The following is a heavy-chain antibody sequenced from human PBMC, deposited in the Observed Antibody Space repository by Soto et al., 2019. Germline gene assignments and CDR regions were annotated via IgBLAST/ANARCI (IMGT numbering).Heavy chain of an antibody. CDR1: GGSFSGYY. D-gene: IGHD3-16*02. CDR2: INHSGST. J-gene: IGHJ4*02. CDR3: ARLDDYVWGSYRYVFDY. Sequence: SETLSLTCAVYGGSFSGYYWSWIRQPPGKGLEWIGEINHSGSTNYNPSLKSRVTISVDTSKNQFSLKLSSVTAADTAVYYCARLDDYVWGSYRYVFDYWGQGTLVTVSS. V-gene: IGHV4-34*01.